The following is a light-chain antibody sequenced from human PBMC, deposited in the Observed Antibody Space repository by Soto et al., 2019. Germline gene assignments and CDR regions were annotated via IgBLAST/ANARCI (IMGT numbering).Light chain of an antibody. CDR2: AAS. Sequence: DIQMTQSPSSLSASVGDRVPITCRASQSISNYLNWYQQKPGKAPKLLMFAASSLQSGVPSRFSGGGSGTDFTLTISSLQPEDFATYHCQQSYSTPRTFGQGTKVEIK. V-gene: IGKV1-39*01. J-gene: IGKJ1*01. CDR3: QQSYSTPRT. CDR1: QSISNY.